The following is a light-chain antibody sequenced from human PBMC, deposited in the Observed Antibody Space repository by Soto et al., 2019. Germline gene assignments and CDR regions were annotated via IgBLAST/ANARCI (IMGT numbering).Light chain of an antibody. J-gene: IGKJ1*01. V-gene: IGKV1-9*01. CDR1: QGIGTY. Sequence: DIQMTQSPSTLSASVGDRVTVTCRASQGIGTYLVWYQQKSGKAPTVLIYASSTLQTGVPSRFRGSGYGTDLSITISSIHTEDVETYYCQQVDSYPRTFGHGTKVDIK. CDR3: QQVDSYPRT. CDR2: ASS.